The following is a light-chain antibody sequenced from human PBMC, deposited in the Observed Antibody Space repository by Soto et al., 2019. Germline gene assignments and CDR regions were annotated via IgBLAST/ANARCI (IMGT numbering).Light chain of an antibody. J-gene: IGKJ1*01. CDR3: QQTYSSPSWT. V-gene: IGKV1-39*01. CDR1: QTISNY. Sequence: DIPMTQSPSSLSASVGDRVTITCRASQTISNYLSWFQQKPGEAPKLLIYGASSLQSGVPLRFSGSGSGTEFTLTISSLHPEDFATYYCQQTYSSPSWTFGQGTKVEIK. CDR2: GAS.